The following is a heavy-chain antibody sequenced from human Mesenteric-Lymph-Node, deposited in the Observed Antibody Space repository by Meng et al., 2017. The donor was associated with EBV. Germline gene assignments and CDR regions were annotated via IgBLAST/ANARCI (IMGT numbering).Heavy chain of an antibody. CDR1: GGSISSGGYY. CDR2: IHDSGST. J-gene: IGHJ5*02. Sequence: GQPQGSGPGMVKPSQTLSLTCTVSGGSISSGGYYWSWIRQHPGKGLEWIGYIHDSGSTYYNPSLKSRVTISADTSKNQFSLKLSSVTAADTAVYYCARASYGSGSPLGESWFDPWGQGTLVTVSS. CDR3: ARASYGSGSPLGESWFDP. V-gene: IGHV4-31*03. D-gene: IGHD3-10*01.